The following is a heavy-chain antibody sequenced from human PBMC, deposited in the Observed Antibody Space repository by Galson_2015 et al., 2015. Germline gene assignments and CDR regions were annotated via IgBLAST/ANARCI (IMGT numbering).Heavy chain of an antibody. V-gene: IGHV3-21*01. CDR2: ISSSSSYI. J-gene: IGHJ4*02. Sequence: SLRLSCAASGFTFSSYSMNWVRQAPGKGLEWVSSISSSSSYIHYADSVKGRFTISRDNAKNSLYLQMNSLRAEDTAVYYCASRRVGATPHFDYWGQGTLVTVSS. CDR3: ASRRVGATPHFDY. D-gene: IGHD1-26*01. CDR1: GFTFSSYS.